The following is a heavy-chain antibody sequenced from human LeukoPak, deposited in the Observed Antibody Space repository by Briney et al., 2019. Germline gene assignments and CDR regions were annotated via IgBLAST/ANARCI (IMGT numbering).Heavy chain of an antibody. CDR2: IRSKANSYAT. D-gene: IGHD5-24*01. Sequence: GGSLRLSCAASGFTFSGSAMHWVRQASGKGLEWVGRIRSKANSYATAYAASVKGRFTISRDDSKNTAYLQMNSLKTEGTAVYYCTRRGDGYNYDYGMDVWGQGTTVTVSS. CDR3: TRRGDGYNYDYGMDV. J-gene: IGHJ6*02. V-gene: IGHV3-73*01. CDR1: GFTFSGSA.